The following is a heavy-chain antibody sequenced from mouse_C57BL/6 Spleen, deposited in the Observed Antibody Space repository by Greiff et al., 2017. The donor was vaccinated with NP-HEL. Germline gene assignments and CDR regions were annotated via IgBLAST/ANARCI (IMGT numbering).Heavy chain of an antibody. CDR1: GFTFSSYA. J-gene: IGHJ4*01. CDR2: ISDGGSYT. CDR3: ARGGVNWIYAMDY. V-gene: IGHV5-4*01. D-gene: IGHD4-1*01. Sequence: EVQVVESGGGLVKPGGSLKLSCAASGFTFSSYAMSWVRQTPEKRLEWVATISDGGSYTYYPDNVKGRFTISRDNAKNNLYLQMSHLKSEDTAMYYCARGGVNWIYAMDYWGQGTSVTVSS.